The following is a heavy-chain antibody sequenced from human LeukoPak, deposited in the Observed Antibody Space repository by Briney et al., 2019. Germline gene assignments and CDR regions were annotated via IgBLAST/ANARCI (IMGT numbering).Heavy chain of an antibody. J-gene: IGHJ4*02. CDR3: ARERWSTYYFDY. CDR2: ISYDGSNK. V-gene: IGHV3-30*04. Sequence: GRSLGLSCAASGFTFSSYAMHWVRQAPGKGLEWVAVISYDGSNKYYADSVKGRFTISRDNSKNTLYLQMNSLRAEDTAVYYCARERWSTYYFDYWGQGTLVTVSS. CDR1: GFTFSSYA. D-gene: IGHD2-15*01.